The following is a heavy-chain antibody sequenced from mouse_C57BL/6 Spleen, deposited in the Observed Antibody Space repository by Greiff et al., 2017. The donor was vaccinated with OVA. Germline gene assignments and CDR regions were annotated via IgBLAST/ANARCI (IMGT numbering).Heavy chain of an antibody. D-gene: IGHD1-1*01. V-gene: IGHV1-66*01. J-gene: IGHJ4*01. CDR1: GYSFTSYY. CDR2: IYPGSGNT. Sequence: QVQLQQSGPELVKPGASVKISCKASGYSFTSYYIHWVKQRPGQGLEWIGWIYPGSGNTKYNEKFKGKATLTADTSSSTAYMQLSSLTSEDSAVYYCAREDYGSSSYAMDYWGQGTSVTVSS. CDR3: AREDYGSSSYAMDY.